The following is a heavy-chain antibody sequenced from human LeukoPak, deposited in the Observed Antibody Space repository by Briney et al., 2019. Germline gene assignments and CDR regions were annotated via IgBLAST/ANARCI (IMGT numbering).Heavy chain of an antibody. J-gene: IGHJ6*03. CDR2: IYYSGST. D-gene: IGHD2-2*02. CDR1: GGSISSSSYY. Sequence: PSETLSLTCTVSGGSISSSSYYWGWIRQPPGKGLEWIGSIYYSGSTYYNPSLKSRVTISVDTSKNQFSLKLSSVTAADTAVYYCARHLYHYSCEHQHMDVWGKGTTVTISS. CDR3: ARHLYHYSCEHQHMDV. V-gene: IGHV4-39*01.